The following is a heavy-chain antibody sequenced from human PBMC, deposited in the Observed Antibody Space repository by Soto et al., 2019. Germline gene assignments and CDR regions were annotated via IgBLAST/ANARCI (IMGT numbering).Heavy chain of an antibody. V-gene: IGHV1-18*01. CDR2: ISTDKGKT. Sequence: QVQLVQSGPEVKKPGASVKVSCKTSGYTFTSFGISWVRQAPGQGLEWMGWISTDKGKTNYAQKFQGRVTMTTDTSTSTAFLELRSLRPDDTAVDYWAARYPAFDYWGQGTLVTVSS. CDR3: AARYPAFDY. CDR1: GYTFTSFG. D-gene: IGHD3-16*02. J-gene: IGHJ4*02.